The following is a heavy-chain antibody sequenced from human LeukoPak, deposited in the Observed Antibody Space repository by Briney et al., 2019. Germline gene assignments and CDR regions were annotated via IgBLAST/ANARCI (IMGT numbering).Heavy chain of an antibody. CDR2: IYYSGST. CDR3: ARGSVTKDPSDYFDY. J-gene: IGHJ4*02. D-gene: IGHD4-17*01. V-gene: IGHV4-31*03. CDR1: GGSISSGGYY. Sequence: SQTLSLTCTVSGGSISSGGYYWSWIRQHPGKGLEWIGYIYYSGSTYYNPSLKSRVTISVDTSKNQFSLKLSSVTAADTAVYYRARGSVTKDPSDYFDYWGQGTLVTVSS.